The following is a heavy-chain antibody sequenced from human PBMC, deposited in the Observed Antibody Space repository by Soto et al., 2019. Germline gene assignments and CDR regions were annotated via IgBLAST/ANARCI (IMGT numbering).Heavy chain of an antibody. Sequence: SETLSLICTVSGAAISSYFWGWIRQPPGKGLEWIGYMSYSGNTNYNPSLKSRVTMSVDTSKNQFSMKLSSVTAADTAVYYCATVRANFDFCDYWGPGTLVTVSS. V-gene: IGHV4-59*01. CDR1: GAAISSYF. D-gene: IGHD3-3*01. J-gene: IGHJ4*02. CDR3: ATVRANFDFCDY. CDR2: MSYSGNT.